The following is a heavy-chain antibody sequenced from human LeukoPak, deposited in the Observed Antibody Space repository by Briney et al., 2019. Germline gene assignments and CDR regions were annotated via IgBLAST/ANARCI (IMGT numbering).Heavy chain of an antibody. V-gene: IGHV4-59*08. D-gene: IGHD3-22*01. CDR1: GGSISSYY. CDR2: IYYSGST. CDR3: ARQVVVVIIANFDY. Sequence: KPSETLSLTCTVSGGSISSYYWSWIRQPPGKRLEWIGHIYYSGSTNYNPSLKSRVTISVDTSKNQFSLKLSSVTAADTAVYYCARQVVVVIIANFDYWGQGTLVTVSS. J-gene: IGHJ4*02.